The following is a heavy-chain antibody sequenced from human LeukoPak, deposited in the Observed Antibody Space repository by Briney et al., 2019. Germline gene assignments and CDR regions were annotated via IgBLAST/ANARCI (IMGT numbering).Heavy chain of an antibody. CDR2: IWYDGSNK. CDR3: AKDRGYSYGFFDY. Sequence: GGSLRLSCAASGFTFSSYGMHWVRQAPGKGLEWVAVIWYDGSNKYYADSVKGRFTISRDNSKNTLYLQMNSLRAEDTAVYYCAKDRGYSYGFFDYWGQGTLVTVSS. D-gene: IGHD5-18*01. CDR1: GFTFSSYG. V-gene: IGHV3-33*06. J-gene: IGHJ4*02.